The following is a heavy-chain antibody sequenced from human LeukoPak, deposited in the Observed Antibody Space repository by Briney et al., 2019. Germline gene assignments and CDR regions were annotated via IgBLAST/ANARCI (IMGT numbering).Heavy chain of an antibody. CDR1: GYTFTSYG. D-gene: IGHD2-2*01. CDR2: ISAHNGNT. Sequence: GASVKVSCKASGYTFTSYGISWVRQAPGQGLEWMGWISAHNGNTNYAQKLQGRVTMTTDTSTSTAYMELRSLRSDDTAVYYCARDARHCSSTSCSYFDYWGQGTLVTVSS. CDR3: ARDARHCSSTSCSYFDY. V-gene: IGHV1-18*01. J-gene: IGHJ4*02.